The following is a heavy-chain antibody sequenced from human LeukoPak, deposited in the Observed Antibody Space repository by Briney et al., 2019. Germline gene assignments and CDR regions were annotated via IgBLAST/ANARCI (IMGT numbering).Heavy chain of an antibody. CDR2: IYYSGST. CDR1: GGSISSYY. V-gene: IGHV4-59*01. J-gene: IGHJ4*02. D-gene: IGHD3-22*01. Sequence: SETLSLTCTVSGGSISSYYWSWIRQPPGKGLEWIGYIYYSGSTNYNPSLKSRVTISVDTSKNQFSLKLSSVTAADTAVCYCARGKKIVELNYWGQGTLVTVSS. CDR3: ARGKKIVELNY.